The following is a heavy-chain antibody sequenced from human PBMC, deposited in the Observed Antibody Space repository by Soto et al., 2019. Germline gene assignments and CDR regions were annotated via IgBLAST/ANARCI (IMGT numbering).Heavy chain of an antibody. CDR2: IYYSGST. Sequence: SEPLSLTCTVSGGSISSSSYYWGWIRQPPGKGLEWIGSIYYSGSTYYNPSLKSRVTISVDTSKNQFSLKLSSVTAADTAVYYCARHQVTSFGVVDILWFVPWGQATLVTVAS. CDR3: ARHQVTSFGVVDILWFVP. CDR1: GGSISSSSYY. D-gene: IGHD3-3*01. V-gene: IGHV4-39*01. J-gene: IGHJ5*02.